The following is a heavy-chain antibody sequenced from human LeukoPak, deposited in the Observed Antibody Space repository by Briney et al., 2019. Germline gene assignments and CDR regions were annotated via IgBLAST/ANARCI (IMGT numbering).Heavy chain of an antibody. V-gene: IGHV3-66*01. Sequence: GGSLRLSCAASGFTFSSYAMSWVRQAPGKGLEWVSLIYSGGNTYYADSVRGRFTISRDNSKNTLYLQMDSLRVEDTAVYYCARDYGSGSYYNLDYWGQGTLVTVSS. J-gene: IGHJ4*02. CDR1: GFTFSSYA. CDR3: ARDYGSGSYYNLDY. D-gene: IGHD3-10*01. CDR2: IYSGGNT.